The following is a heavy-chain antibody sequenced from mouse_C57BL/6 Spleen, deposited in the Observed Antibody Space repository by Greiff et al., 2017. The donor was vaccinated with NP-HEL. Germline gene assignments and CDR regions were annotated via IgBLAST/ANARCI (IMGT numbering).Heavy chain of an antibody. CDR1: GYTFTDYY. Sequence: EVQLQQSGPELVKPGASVKISCKASGYTFTDYYMNWVKQSHGKSLEWIGDINPNNGGTSYNQKFKGKATLTVDKSSSTAYMELRSLTSEDSAVYYCARPYYYGRSPFAYWGQGTLVTVSA. J-gene: IGHJ3*01. CDR2: INPNNGGT. CDR3: ARPYYYGRSPFAY. V-gene: IGHV1-26*01. D-gene: IGHD1-1*01.